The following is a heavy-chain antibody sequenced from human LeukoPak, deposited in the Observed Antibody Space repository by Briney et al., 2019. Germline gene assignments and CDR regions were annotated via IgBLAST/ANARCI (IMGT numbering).Heavy chain of an antibody. D-gene: IGHD6-13*01. Sequence: SQTLSLTCTVSGGSISSGSYYWSWIRQPAGKGLEWIGRIYTSGSTNYNPSLKSRVTISVDTSKNQFSLKLSSVTAADTAVYYCARGLAAADTHYFDCWGQGTLVTVSS. CDR3: ARGLAAADTHYFDC. CDR1: GGSISSGSYY. J-gene: IGHJ4*02. CDR2: IYTSGST. V-gene: IGHV4-61*02.